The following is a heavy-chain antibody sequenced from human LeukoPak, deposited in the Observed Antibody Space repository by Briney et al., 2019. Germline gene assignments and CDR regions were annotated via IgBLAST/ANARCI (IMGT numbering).Heavy chain of an antibody. CDR1: GFTFSSYW. V-gene: IGHV3-7*01. D-gene: IGHD2-2*01. CDR2: IKQDGSEK. Sequence: GGSLRLSCAASGFTFSSYWMSWVRQAPGKGLEWVANIKQDGSEKAYVDSVKGRFTISRDNAKNSLYLQLNSLRAEDTAVYYCAREAYPPPGAYYYYGMDVWGQGTTVNVSS. CDR3: AREAYPPPGAYYYYGMDV. J-gene: IGHJ6*02.